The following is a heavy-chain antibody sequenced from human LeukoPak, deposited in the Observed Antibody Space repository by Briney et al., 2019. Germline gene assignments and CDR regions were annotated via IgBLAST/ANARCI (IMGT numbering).Heavy chain of an antibody. J-gene: IGHJ4*02. V-gene: IGHV4-4*07. CDR3: ASWSPRGYYYDSSGYLRY. CDR2: IYTSGST. D-gene: IGHD3-22*01. Sequence: PSETLSLTCTVSGGSISSYYWSWIRQPAGKGLEWIGRIYTSGSTNYNPSLKSRVTISVDTSKNHFSLKLSSVTAADTAVYYCASWSPRGYYYDSSGYLRYWGQGTMVTVSS. CDR1: GGSISSYY.